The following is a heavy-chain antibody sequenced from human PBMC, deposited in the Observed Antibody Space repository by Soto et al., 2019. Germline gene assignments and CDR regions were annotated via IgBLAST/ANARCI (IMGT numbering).Heavy chain of an antibody. CDR1: GYTFTGYY. J-gene: IGHJ6*02. CDR3: ARDRRRYGPWGYYYYGMDV. D-gene: IGHD5-18*01. V-gene: IGHV1-2*04. Sequence: ASVKVSCKASGYTFTGYYMHWVRQAPGQGLAWIGWINPNERGTNYAQKFQGCVTMTRDTYISTAYMELSRLRYDDTAVYYCARDRRRYGPWGYYYYGMDVWGQGTTVTVSS. CDR2: INPNERGT.